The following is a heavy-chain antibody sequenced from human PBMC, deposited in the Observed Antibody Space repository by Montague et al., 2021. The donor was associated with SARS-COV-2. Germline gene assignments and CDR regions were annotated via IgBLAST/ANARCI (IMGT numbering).Heavy chain of an antibody. Sequence: TLSLTYTVSGGSISRGYYYWSWIRLPAGKGLEWIGRIYRSGSPNYNPSLESRVVLSVDTSRNQFSMKMTSVTAADTAMYHCARGVDTGVVTVTGGFDSWGQGTLVIVSS. CDR2: IYRSGSP. J-gene: IGHJ4*02. CDR1: GGSISRGYYY. CDR3: ARGVDTGVVTVTGGFDS. V-gene: IGHV4-61*02. D-gene: IGHD5-18*01.